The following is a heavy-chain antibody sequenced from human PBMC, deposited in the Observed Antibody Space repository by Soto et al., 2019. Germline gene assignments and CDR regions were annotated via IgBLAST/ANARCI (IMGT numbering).Heavy chain of an antibody. V-gene: IGHV4-39*01. CDR3: ARPNPPHGDYQDY. J-gene: IGHJ4*02. CDR1: GGSIGSSSYY. D-gene: IGHD4-17*01. Sequence: QLQLQESGPGLVKPSETLSLTCTVSGGSIGSSSYYWGWIRQPPGKGLEWIGSIYYSGSTYYNPSLKSRVTVSVDTSKNQFSLKLSSVTAADTAVYYCARPNPPHGDYQDYWCQGTLVTVSS. CDR2: IYYSGST.